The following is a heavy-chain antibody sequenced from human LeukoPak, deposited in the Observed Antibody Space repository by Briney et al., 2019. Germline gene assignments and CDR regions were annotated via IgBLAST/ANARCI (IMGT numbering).Heavy chain of an antibody. Sequence: PSQTLFLTCTVSGDSISSGGYYWSWIRQHPGKGLEWIGYIYHSGDTYYSPSLKSRTTISVDTSKNHFSLKMTSVSAADTAVYYCARERVSYFDNWGQGTLVTVSS. CDR3: ARERVSYFDN. V-gene: IGHV4-31*03. J-gene: IGHJ4*02. CDR2: IYHSGDT. CDR1: GDSISSGGYY.